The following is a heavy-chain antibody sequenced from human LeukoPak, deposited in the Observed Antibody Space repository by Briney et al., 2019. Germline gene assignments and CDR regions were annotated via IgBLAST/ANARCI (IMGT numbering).Heavy chain of an antibody. CDR2: ISSSSGYI. CDR3: VRDRLRPGSCAY. CDR1: GFTFSSYS. V-gene: IGHV3-21*01. D-gene: IGHD3-16*01. Sequence: GGSLRLSCAASGFTFSSYSMNWVRQAQGKGLEWVSSISSSSGYIYYADSVKGRFTISRDTATNSLYLQRSRMRAEDTAVYYAVRDRLRPGSCAYGGQGTRGTVSS. J-gene: IGHJ4*02.